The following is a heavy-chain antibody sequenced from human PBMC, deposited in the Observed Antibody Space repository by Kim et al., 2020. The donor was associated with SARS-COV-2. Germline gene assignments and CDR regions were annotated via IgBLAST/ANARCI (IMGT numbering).Heavy chain of an antibody. V-gene: IGHV3-30*18. CDR3: AKDAGWYYGSGSSYYYY. D-gene: IGHD3-10*01. CDR2: ISYDGSNK. Sequence: GGSLRLSCAASGFTFSSYGMHWVRQAPGKGLEWVAVISYDGSNKYYADSVKGRFTISRDNSKNTLYLQMNSLRAEDTAVYYCAKDAGWYYGSGSSYYYY. J-gene: IGHJ6*01. CDR1: GFTFSSYG.